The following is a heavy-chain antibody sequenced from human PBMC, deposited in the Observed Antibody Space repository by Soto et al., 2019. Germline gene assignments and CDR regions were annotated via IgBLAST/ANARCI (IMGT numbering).Heavy chain of an antibody. Sequence: PSETLSLTCAVYGGSFSGYYWSWIRQPPGKGLEWIGEINHSGSTNYNPSLKSRVTIPVDTSKNQFSLKLSSVTAADTAVYYCARESGSGWYVWFDPWGQGTLVTVSS. CDR3: ARESGSGWYVWFDP. J-gene: IGHJ5*02. CDR2: INHSGST. CDR1: GGSFSGYY. D-gene: IGHD6-19*01. V-gene: IGHV4-34*01.